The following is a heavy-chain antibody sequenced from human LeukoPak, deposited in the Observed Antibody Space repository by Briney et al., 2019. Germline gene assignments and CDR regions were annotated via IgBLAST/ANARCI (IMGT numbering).Heavy chain of an antibody. Sequence: GASVKVSCKASGYTFTSYGISWVRQAPGQGLEWMGWISAYNGNTNYAQKLQGRVTMTTDTSTSTAYMELRSLRSDDTAVYYCARDPPTYYYGSGSQNYYYYYMDVWGKGTTVTVSS. D-gene: IGHD3-10*01. CDR3: ARDPPTYYYGSGSQNYYYYYMDV. J-gene: IGHJ6*03. V-gene: IGHV1-18*01. CDR2: ISAYNGNT. CDR1: GYTFTSYG.